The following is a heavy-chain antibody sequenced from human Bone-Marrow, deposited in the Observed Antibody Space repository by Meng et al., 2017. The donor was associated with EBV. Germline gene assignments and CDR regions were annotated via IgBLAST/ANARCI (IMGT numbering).Heavy chain of an antibody. CDR2: FTPSDGST. Sequence: HELLGQLGGEVGKPGASVKVSCKASGFTLSNHYVDWVRQAPGQGLEWMGVFTPSDGSTTIRQTLQGRVTMTSDTSTSTVYLELRSLTVFDTAVYYCATRYYYGSSGYIYWGQGTLVTVSS. V-gene: IGHV1-46*01. J-gene: IGHJ4*02. CDR1: GFTLSNHY. D-gene: IGHD3-22*01. CDR3: ATRYYYGSSGYIY.